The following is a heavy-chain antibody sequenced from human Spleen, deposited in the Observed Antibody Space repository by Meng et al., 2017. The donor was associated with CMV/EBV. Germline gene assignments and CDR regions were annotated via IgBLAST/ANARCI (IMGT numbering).Heavy chain of an antibody. CDR1: GGTFSNNT. J-gene: IGHJ4*02. Sequence: SVKVSCKASGGTFSNNTIIWVRQAPGQGLEWMGRISLIVDLADYAQNFQGRIRITADTSTSTAYMELTSLRSEDTAVYYCAREVDYWGQGTLVTVSS. V-gene: IGHV1-69*04. CDR2: ISLIVDLA. CDR3: AREVDY.